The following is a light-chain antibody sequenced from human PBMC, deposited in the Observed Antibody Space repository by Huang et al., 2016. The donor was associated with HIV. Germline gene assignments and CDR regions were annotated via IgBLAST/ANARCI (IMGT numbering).Light chain of an antibody. J-gene: IGKJ1*01. CDR2: WAS. CDR1: QSVYSSSTSKDY. Sequence: DIIMTQSPDSLAVSLGERATLNCSSSQSVYSSSTSKDYMAWFQQKPGQPPRLLLFWASTREAGGPDRFSGSGSGTHFTLTSANLEAEDAAIYYCQQYYSSPQTFGQGTRVEVK. CDR3: QQYYSSPQT. V-gene: IGKV4-1*01.